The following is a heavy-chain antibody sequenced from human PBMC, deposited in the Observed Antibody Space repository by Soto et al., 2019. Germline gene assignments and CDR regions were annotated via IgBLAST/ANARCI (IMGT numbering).Heavy chain of an antibody. CDR1: GYSINSGYY. J-gene: IGHJ4*01. V-gene: IGHV4-38-2*01. D-gene: IGHD5-18*01. Sequence: SSETLSLTCALSGYSINSGYYWGWIRQPPGKGLEWIASIYHRGRTKYNPSLKSRVTISVDTSKNQLSLKLTSVTAADTAVYYCARVQCKLSTPPLDYLGQKALVTVSS. CDR3: ARVQCKLSTPPLDY. CDR2: IYHRGRT.